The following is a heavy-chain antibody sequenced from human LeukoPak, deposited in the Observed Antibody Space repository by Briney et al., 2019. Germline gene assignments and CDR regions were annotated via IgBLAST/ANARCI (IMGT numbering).Heavy chain of an antibody. J-gene: IGHJ4*02. CDR3: AKKGYAGSGTYSYYFDY. Sequence: GGSLRLSCAASGFTFSSYGMHWVRQAPGKGLEWVAFIRYDGSNKYYADSVKGRFTISRDNSENTLYLHMNSLRAEDTAVYYCAKKGYAGSGTYSYYFDYWGQGTLVTVSS. D-gene: IGHD3-10*01. V-gene: IGHV3-30*02. CDR2: IRYDGSNK. CDR1: GFTFSSYG.